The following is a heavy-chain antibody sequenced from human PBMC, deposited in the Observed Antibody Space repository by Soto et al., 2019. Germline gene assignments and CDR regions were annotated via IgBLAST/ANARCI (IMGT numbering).Heavy chain of an antibody. V-gene: IGHV1-8*01. J-gene: IGHJ4*02. CDR1: GYTFTEFD. CDR3: ARVVRFFGGHAGY. CDR2: MNTNTGNT. Sequence: QVLLVQPGADVKKPGASVKVSCKTSGYTFTEFDINWVRQAPGQGLEWRGWMNTNTGNTGYAQKCQGRVTMTRDNSNITAYMELRRLRSEDTAVYYCARVVRFFGGHAGYWGQGTLVTVSS. D-gene: IGHD3-3*01.